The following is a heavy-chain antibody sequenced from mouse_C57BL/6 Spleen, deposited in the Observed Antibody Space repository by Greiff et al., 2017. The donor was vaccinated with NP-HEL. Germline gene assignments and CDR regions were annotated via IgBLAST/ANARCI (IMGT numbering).Heavy chain of an antibody. CDR1: GYTFTDYN. CDR3: ARLPYGSNWYFDV. V-gene: IGHV1-18*01. CDR2: INPNNGGT. Sequence: VQLKESGPELVKPGASVKIPCKASGYTFTDYNMDWVKQSHGKSLEWIGDINPNNGGTIYNQKFKGKATLTVDKSSSTAYMELRSLTSEDTAVYYCARLPYGSNWYFDVWGTGTTVTVSS. D-gene: IGHD1-1*01. J-gene: IGHJ1*03.